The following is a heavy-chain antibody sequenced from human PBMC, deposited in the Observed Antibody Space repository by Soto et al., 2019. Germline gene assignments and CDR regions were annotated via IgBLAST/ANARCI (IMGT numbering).Heavy chain of an antibody. D-gene: IGHD4-17*01. J-gene: IGHJ4*02. Sequence: SETLSLTCAVYGGSFSGYYWSWIRQPPGKGLEWIGEINHSGSTNYNPSLKSRVTISVDTSKNQFSLKLSSVTAADTAVYYCARLGTTVVTSHFDYWGQGTLVTVSS. V-gene: IGHV4-34*01. CDR1: GGSFSGYY. CDR3: ARLGTTVVTSHFDY. CDR2: INHSGST.